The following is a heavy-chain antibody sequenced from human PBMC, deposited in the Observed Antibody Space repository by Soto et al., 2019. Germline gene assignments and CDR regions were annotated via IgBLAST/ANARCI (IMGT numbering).Heavy chain of an antibody. Sequence: SETLSLTCTVSGGSISSGDYYWCWIRQPPGKGLEWIGYIYYSGSTYYNPSLKSRVTISVDTSKNQFSLKLSSVTAADTAVYYCARAMGIQLLDWFDPWGQGTLVTVSS. CDR2: IYYSGST. D-gene: IGHD5-18*01. V-gene: IGHV4-30-4*01. J-gene: IGHJ5*02. CDR3: ARAMGIQLLDWFDP. CDR1: GGSISSGDYY.